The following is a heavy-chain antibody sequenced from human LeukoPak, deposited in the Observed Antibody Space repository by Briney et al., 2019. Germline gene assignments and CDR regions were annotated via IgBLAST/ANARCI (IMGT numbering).Heavy chain of an antibody. J-gene: IGHJ6*02. CDR2: INHSGST. CDR1: GGFFSGYY. V-gene: IGHV4-34*01. Sequence: SETLSLTCAVYGGFFSGYYWSWIRQPPGKGLEWIGEINHSGSTNYSPSLKSRVPISVDTSKNQFSLKLSSVPAADTAVYYCARGPNYYGSGSSYKNPYYYYYGMDVWGQGTTVTVSS. D-gene: IGHD3-10*01. CDR3: ARGPNYYGSGSSYKNPYYYYYGMDV.